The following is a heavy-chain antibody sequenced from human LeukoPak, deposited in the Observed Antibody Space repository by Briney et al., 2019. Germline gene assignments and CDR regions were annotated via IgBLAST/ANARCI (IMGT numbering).Heavy chain of an antibody. J-gene: IGHJ4*02. CDR2: IKSKSDGGTT. V-gene: IGHV3-15*01. CDR1: GFTFSSYA. Sequence: GGSLRLSCAASGFTFSSYAMSWVRQAPGKGLEWVGRIKSKSDGGTTDYAAPVKGRFTISRDDSKNTLYLQMNSLKTEDAALYYCTTGNLGRWGQGTLVTVSS. CDR3: TTGNLGR.